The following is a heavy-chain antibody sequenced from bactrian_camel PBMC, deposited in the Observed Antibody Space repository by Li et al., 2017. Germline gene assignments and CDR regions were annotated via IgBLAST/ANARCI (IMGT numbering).Heavy chain of an antibody. CDR3: ARCWTYGCYPAGEKPGT. D-gene: IGHD3*01. V-gene: IGHV3S40*01. J-gene: IGHJ4*01. CDR2: TRSVSEGGS. CDR1: GFAFSTYY. Sequence: VESGGGLVQPGGSLRLSCAASGFAFSTYYMTWVRQAPGKAFEWVAATRSVSEGGSKYADSVKGRFTISRDTAKSTLYLQLNDLKEDDTAIYYCARCWTYGCYPAGEKPGTWGHGTQVTVS.